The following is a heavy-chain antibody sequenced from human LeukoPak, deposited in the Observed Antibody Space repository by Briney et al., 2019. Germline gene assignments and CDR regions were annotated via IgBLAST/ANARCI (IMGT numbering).Heavy chain of an antibody. CDR3: ARGTPTVESWFEP. J-gene: IGHJ5*02. Sequence: GGSLRLSCAASGFTVSSNYMSWVRQAPGKGLEWVSVIYSGGSTYYADSVKGRFTISRDNSKNTLYLQMNSLRAEDTAVYYCARGTPTVESWFEPWGQGTLVTVSS. CDR2: IYSGGST. D-gene: IGHD4-17*01. CDR1: GFTVSSNY. V-gene: IGHV3-66*02.